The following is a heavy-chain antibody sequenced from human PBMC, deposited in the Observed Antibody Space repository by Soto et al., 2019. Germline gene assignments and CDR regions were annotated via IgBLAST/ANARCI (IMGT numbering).Heavy chain of an antibody. CDR3: ARWFGGVPAAMFDY. V-gene: IGHV1-18*01. CDR1: GYTFTSYG. J-gene: IGHJ4*02. CDR2: ISAYNGNT. Sequence: ASVKVSCKASGYTFTSYGISWVRQAPGQGLEWMGWISAYNGNTNYAQKLQGRVTMTTDTSTSTAYMEPRSLRSDDTAVYFCARWFGGVPAAMFDYWGQGTLVTVSS. D-gene: IGHD2-2*01.